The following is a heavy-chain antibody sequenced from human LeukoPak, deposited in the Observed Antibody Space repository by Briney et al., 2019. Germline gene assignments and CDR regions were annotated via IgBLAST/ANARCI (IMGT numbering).Heavy chain of an antibody. D-gene: IGHD2-21*02. CDR3: ASVVVTDDWAFDM. V-gene: IGHV3-74*01. Sequence: GGSLRLSCAASGFAFSRYWMHWIRQAPGKGLVWVSAIYTDGTTKRYADSVKGRFTISRDNAKNTLYLQMNSLSVDDTAVYYCASVVVTDDWAFDMWGPGTMVTVSS. CDR2: IYTDGTTK. J-gene: IGHJ3*02. CDR1: GFAFSRYW.